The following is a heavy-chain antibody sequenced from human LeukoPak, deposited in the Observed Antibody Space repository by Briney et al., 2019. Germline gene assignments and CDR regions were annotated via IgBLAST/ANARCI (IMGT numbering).Heavy chain of an antibody. CDR1: GGSFSGYY. D-gene: IGHD3-22*01. CDR2: INHSGST. CDR3: ARLITTPIRYYFDY. Sequence: PSETLSLTCAVYGGSFSGYYVTWIRQPPGKGLEWIGEINHSGSTNYNPSLKSRVTISVDTSKNQFSLKLNSVTAADTALYYCARLITTPIRYYFDYWGQGTLVTVSS. V-gene: IGHV4-34*01. J-gene: IGHJ4*02.